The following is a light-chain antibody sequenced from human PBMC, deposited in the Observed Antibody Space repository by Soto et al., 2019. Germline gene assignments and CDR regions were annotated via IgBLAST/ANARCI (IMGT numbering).Light chain of an antibody. CDR2: DAA. Sequence: EIVLTQSPGTLSLSPGERATLSCRASQSVSSHLGWYQQKPGQVPRLLIYDAASRATGTPARFSGSGSGTGFTLTISSLEPEDFAVYYCQQRSIWPPTFGGGTKVEI. CDR1: QSVSSH. V-gene: IGKV3-11*01. J-gene: IGKJ4*01. CDR3: QQRSIWPPT.